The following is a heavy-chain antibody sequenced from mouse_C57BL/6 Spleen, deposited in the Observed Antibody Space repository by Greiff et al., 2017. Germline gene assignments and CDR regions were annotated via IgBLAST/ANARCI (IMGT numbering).Heavy chain of an antibody. V-gene: IGHV1-59*01. CDR1: GYTFTSYW. J-gene: IGHJ2*01. D-gene: IGHD3-2*02. Sequence: QVQLQQPGAELVRPGTSVKLSCKASGYTFTSYWMHWVKQRPGQGLEWIGVIDPSDSYTNYNQKFKGKATLTVDTSSSTAYMQLSSLTSEDSAVYYGARGSTGYLYYFDYWGQGTTLTVSS. CDR2: IDPSDSYT. CDR3: ARGSTGYLYYFDY.